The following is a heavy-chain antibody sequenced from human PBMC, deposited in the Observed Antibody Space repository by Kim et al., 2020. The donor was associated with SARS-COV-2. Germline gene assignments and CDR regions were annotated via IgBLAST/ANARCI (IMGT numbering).Heavy chain of an antibody. J-gene: IGHJ6*02. V-gene: IGHV1-69*13. CDR3: ARAGYGSRTSYYHYRLDI. Sequence: SVKVSCKASGGTFNNYGISWVRQAPGQGLEWMGGIIPIFGTAKYAQKFQGRVTITADESTSTAYMELSSLRSGDTAVYYCARAGYGSRTSYYHYRLDIWGQGTTLTVSS. CDR1: GGTFNNYG. D-gene: IGHD3-10*01. CDR2: IIPIFGTA.